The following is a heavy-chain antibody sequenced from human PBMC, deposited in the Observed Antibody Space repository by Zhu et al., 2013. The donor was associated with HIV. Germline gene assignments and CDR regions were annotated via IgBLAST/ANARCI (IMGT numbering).Heavy chain of an antibody. CDR1: GFTFSNAW. V-gene: IGHV3-15*01. D-gene: IGHD3-10*01. CDR2: IKSKSDGGTT. J-gene: IGHJ3*02. CDR3: ATDYRGAFEI. Sequence: EVQLVESGGGLVKPGGSLRLSCVASGFTFSNAWMSWVRQAPGKGLEWVGRIKSKSDGGTTDNAAPVKGRFTISRDDSKNTLYLLMNSLKTEDTAVYYCATDYRGAFEIWGQGTMVTVSS.